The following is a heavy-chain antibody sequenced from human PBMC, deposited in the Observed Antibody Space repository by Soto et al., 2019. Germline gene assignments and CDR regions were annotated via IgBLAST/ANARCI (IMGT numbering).Heavy chain of an antibody. Sequence: EVQMVESGGGLVQPGGSLRLSCAVSGFTFSRFWMHWVRQAPGKGLVWVSRITSDGRTTDYADSVKGRFTISRDNAKNTVFLQMNSLPAEDTAVYYCATLNSFGSDFWGQGPLVTVSS. D-gene: IGHD3-3*01. J-gene: IGHJ4*02. V-gene: IGHV3-74*01. CDR1: GFTFSRFW. CDR3: ATLNSFGSDF. CDR2: ITSDGRTT.